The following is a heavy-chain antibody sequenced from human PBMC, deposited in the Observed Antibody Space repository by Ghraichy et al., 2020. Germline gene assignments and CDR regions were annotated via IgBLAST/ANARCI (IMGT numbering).Heavy chain of an antibody. J-gene: IGHJ4*02. CDR2: ISGSGGST. D-gene: IGHD4-17*01. CDR3: AKYVTYGDYLGFDY. CDR1: GFTFSSYA. Sequence: LSLTCAASGFTFSSYAMSWVRQAPGKGLEWVSAISGSGGSTYYADSVKGRFTISRDNSKNTLYLQMNSLRAEDTAVYYCAKYVTYGDYLGFDYWGQGTLVTVSS. V-gene: IGHV3-23*01.